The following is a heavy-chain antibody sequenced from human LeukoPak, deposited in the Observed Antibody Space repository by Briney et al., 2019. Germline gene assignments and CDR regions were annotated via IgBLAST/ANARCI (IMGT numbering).Heavy chain of an antibody. CDR1: GFTFSSYA. D-gene: IGHD4-17*01. CDR3: AKDLTPMTTLHYFDY. CDR2: ISGSGGST. V-gene: IGHV3-23*01. Sequence: GGSLRLSCAAAGFTFSSYAMTWVSQAPGKGLEWVSVISGSGGSTYYADSVKGRFTISRDNSKNTLYLQMNSLRAEDTAVYYCAKDLTPMTTLHYFDYWGQGTLVTVSS. J-gene: IGHJ4*02.